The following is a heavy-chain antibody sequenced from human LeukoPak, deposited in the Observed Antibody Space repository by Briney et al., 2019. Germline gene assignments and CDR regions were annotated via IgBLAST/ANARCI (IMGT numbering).Heavy chain of an antibody. CDR1: GYTLTELS. CDR2: INPNSGDT. D-gene: IGHD7-27*01. V-gene: IGHV1-2*02. CDR3: ARGLTGDSAFDI. Sequence: ASVKVSCKVSGYTLTELSMHWVRQAPGQGLEWMGWINPNSGDTNYAQRFQGRVTMTRDTSISTAYMEMSRLRSDDTAVYYCARGLTGDSAFDIWGQGTMVTVSS. J-gene: IGHJ3*02.